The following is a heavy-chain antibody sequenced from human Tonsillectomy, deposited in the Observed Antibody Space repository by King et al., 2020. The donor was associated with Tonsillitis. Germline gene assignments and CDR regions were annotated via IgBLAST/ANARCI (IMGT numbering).Heavy chain of an antibody. Sequence: VQLVQSGAEVKKPGASVKVSCKASGYTFTGYYIHWVRQAPGQGLEWMGWINPDSGDTNYAQKFQGWVTMTRDTSISTAYMELSSLSSDDTAVYYCARDLLEAVAVYFFAYWGQGTLVTVSS. CDR2: INPDSGDT. CDR1: GYTFTGYY. CDR3: ARDLLEAVAVYFFAY. V-gene: IGHV1-2*04. J-gene: IGHJ4*02. D-gene: IGHD6-19*01.